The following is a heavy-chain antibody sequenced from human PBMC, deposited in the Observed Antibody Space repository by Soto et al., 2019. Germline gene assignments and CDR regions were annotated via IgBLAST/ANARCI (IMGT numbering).Heavy chain of an antibody. Sequence: GTSVKVSCEACGGSFRSYAISCVRQAPGQGLEWMGGIIPIFGTANYAQKFQGRVTITADESTSTAYMELSSLRSEDTAVYYCARVLPHYDSSGYGFWGQGTLVTVSS. CDR2: IIPIFGTA. CDR1: GGSFRSYA. CDR3: ARVLPHYDSSGYGF. V-gene: IGHV1-69*13. J-gene: IGHJ4*02. D-gene: IGHD3-22*01.